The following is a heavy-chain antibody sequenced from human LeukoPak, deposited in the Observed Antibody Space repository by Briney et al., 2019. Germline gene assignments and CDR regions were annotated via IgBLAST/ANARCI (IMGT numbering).Heavy chain of an antibody. D-gene: IGHD3-3*01. J-gene: IGHJ4*02. CDR1: GFTVSSNY. V-gene: IGHV3-53*01. CDR2: IYSGGST. Sequence: PGGSLRLSCAASGFTVSSNYMSWVRQAPGKGLEWVSVIYSGGSTYYADSVKGRFTTSRDNSKNTLYLQMNSLRAEDTAVYYCARVNFWSGYDYWGQGTLVTVSS. CDR3: ARVNFWSGYDY.